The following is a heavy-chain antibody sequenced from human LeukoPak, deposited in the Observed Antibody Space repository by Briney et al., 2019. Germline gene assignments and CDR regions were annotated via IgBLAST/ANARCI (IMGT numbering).Heavy chain of an antibody. Sequence: SETLSLTCAVYGGSFSGYYWSWIRQPPGKGLEWIGEINHSGSTNYNPSLKSRVTISVDTSKNQFSLKLSSVTAADTAVYYCARVPYDFWSGYSPLKYFDYWGQGTLVTVSS. CDR3: ARVPYDFWSGYSPLKYFDY. J-gene: IGHJ4*02. D-gene: IGHD3-3*01. CDR1: GGSFSGYY. CDR2: INHSGST. V-gene: IGHV4-34*01.